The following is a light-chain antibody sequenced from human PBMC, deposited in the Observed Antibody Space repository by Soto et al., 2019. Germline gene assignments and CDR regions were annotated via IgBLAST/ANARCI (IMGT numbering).Light chain of an antibody. CDR1: SSDVGSYNL. J-gene: IGLJ3*02. CDR2: EVT. Sequence: QSALTQPASVSGSPGQSITISCTGSSSDVGSYNLVSWYQQVPGKAPKVMIYEVTKRPSGVSNRFSGSKSGNTASLTISGLQAEDEADYSCCSYGGRATWVFGGGTKLTVL. V-gene: IGLV2-23*02. CDR3: CSYGGRATWV.